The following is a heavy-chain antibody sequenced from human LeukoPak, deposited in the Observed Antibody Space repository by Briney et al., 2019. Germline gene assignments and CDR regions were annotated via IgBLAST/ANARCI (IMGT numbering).Heavy chain of an antibody. J-gene: IGHJ4*02. CDR1: GGSISNSDYY. V-gene: IGHV4-39*07. CDR2: INYRGST. Sequence: PSETLSLTCTVSGGSISNSDYYWDWIRQPPGKGLEWIGSINYRGSTYYNPSLKSRVTISVDTSKNQFSLKLSSVTAADTAVYYCARGYYDSSGLLVFDYWGQGTLVTVSS. CDR3: ARGYYDSSGLLVFDY. D-gene: IGHD3-22*01.